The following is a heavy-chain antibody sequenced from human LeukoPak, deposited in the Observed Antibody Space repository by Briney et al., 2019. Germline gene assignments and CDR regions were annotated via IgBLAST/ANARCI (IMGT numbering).Heavy chain of an antibody. CDR2: IYHSGST. CDR3: ARGGYSYGTGAFDI. D-gene: IGHD5-18*01. Sequence: PSETLSLTCTVSGGSISTYYWSWIRQPPGKGLEWIGEIYHSGSTNYNPSLKSRVTISVDKSKNQFSLKLSSVTAADTAVYYCARGGYSYGTGAFDIWGQGTMVTVSS. J-gene: IGHJ3*02. V-gene: IGHV4-59*12. CDR1: GGSISTYY.